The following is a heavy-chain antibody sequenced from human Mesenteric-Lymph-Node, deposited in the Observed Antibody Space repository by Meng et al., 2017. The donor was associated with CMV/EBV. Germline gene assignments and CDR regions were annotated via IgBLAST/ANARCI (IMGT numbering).Heavy chain of an antibody. J-gene: IGHJ6*02. CDR2: INHSGNT. CDR3: ARLSAARAHYYYYGMDV. V-gene: IGHV4-34*01. Sequence: SETLSLTCAVYGGSFSGYYWSWIRQPPGKGLEWIGEINHSGNTNYNPSLKSRVTISVDTSKNQFSLKLSSVTAADTAVYYCARLSAARAHYYYYGMDVWGQGTTVTVSS. CDR1: GGSFSGYY. D-gene: IGHD6-6*01.